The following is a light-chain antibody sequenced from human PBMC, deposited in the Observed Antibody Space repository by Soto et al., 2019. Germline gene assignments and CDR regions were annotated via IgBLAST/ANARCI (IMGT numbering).Light chain of an antibody. CDR2: DVS. Sequence: QSALTQPASVSGSPGQSITISCTGTSNDVGTYNYVSWYQHYPGKAPKLMIYDVSIRPPGVSDRFSGSKSGNTASLTISGLQAEDEADYYCNSYTSSQTGVFGTGTKVTVL. J-gene: IGLJ1*01. CDR3: NSYTSSQTGV. V-gene: IGLV2-14*01. CDR1: SNDVGTYNY.